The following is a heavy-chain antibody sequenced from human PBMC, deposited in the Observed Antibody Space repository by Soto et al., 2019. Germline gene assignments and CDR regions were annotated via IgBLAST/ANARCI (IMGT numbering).Heavy chain of an antibody. D-gene: IGHD2-15*01. Sequence: ASVKVSCKASGYTFTSYGISWVRQAPGQGLEWMGWFSAYNGNTNYAQKLQGRVTMTTDTSTSTAYMELRSLRSDDTAVYYCARDMVAATGNWFGPWGQGTLVTVSS. CDR1: GYTFTSYG. V-gene: IGHV1-18*01. CDR2: FSAYNGNT. CDR3: ARDMVAATGNWFGP. J-gene: IGHJ5*02.